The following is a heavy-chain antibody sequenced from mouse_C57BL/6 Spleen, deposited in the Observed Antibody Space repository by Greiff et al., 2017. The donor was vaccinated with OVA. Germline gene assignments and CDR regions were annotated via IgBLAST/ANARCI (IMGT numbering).Heavy chain of an antibody. CDR1: GYTFTSYW. Sequence: QVQLQQPGTELVKPGASVKLSCKASGYTFTSYWMHWVKQRPGQGLEWIGNIKPSNGGTNYNQRFKGKATLTVDKSSSTAYMQLSSLTSEDSAVYYCARCPVYDYGEGMEYWGQGTTVTVSS. V-gene: IGHV1-53*01. J-gene: IGHJ4*01. CDR3: ARCPVYDYGEGMEY. D-gene: IGHD2-4*01. CDR2: IKPSNGGT.